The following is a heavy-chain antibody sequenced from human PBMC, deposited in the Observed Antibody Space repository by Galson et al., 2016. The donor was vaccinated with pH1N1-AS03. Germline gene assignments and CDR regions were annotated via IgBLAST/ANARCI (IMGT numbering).Heavy chain of an antibody. CDR1: GFIFNKYA. V-gene: IGHV3-23*01. D-gene: IGHD1-1*01. CDR3: ARGHGDWKGNYLDY. CDR2: LHGGGGSS. J-gene: IGHJ4*02. Sequence: SLRLSCAASGFIFNKYAMTWVRQAPGKGLEWVSNLHGGGGSSYYADSVRGRFTIYRDNSRDTVYLQMNSRRVDDTAVYYCARGHGDWKGNYLDYWGQGTLVTVSS.